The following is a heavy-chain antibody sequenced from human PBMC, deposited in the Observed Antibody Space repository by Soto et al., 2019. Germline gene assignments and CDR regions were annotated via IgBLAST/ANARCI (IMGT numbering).Heavy chain of an antibody. CDR1: GFTFSSYG. CDR2: ISYDGSNR. CDR3: AKDRGDSSGYFDY. J-gene: IGHJ4*02. V-gene: IGHV3-30*18. D-gene: IGHD3-22*01. Sequence: QVQLVESGGGVVQPGRSLRLSCAASGFTFSSYGMHWVRQAPGKGLEWVVVISYDGSNRYYADSVKGRFTISRDNSKNTLYLQMNSLRAEDTAVYYCAKDRGDSSGYFDYWGQGTLVTVSS.